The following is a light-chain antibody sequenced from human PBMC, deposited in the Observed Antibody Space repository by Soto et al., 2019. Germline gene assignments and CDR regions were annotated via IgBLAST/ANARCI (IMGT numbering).Light chain of an antibody. CDR1: QSVSSK. J-gene: IGKJ2*01. CDR2: GAS. CDR3: EQYNNWPQT. V-gene: IGKV3-15*01. Sequence: EIVMTQSPVTLSVSPGERATLSCMSSQSVSSKLAWYQQKPGQAPRLLIYGASTRATGIPARFSGSGSGTEFTLSISSLQSEDFAVYDCEQYNNWPQTFGQGTKLEIK.